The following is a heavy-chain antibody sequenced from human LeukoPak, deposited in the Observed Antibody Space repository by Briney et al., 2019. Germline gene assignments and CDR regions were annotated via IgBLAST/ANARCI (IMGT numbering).Heavy chain of an antibody. V-gene: IGHV3-30*02. CDR3: ATPYSGTYYGAFDI. CDR2: IRYDGSDK. D-gene: IGHD1-26*01. CDR1: GFTFSTYG. Sequence: GGSLRLSCAASGFTFSTYGMHWVRQAPGMRLEWVAFIRYDGSDKYYADSVKGRFTISRDNSKNTLYLQMNSLRAEDTAVYYCATPYSGTYYGAFDIWGQGIMVTVSS. J-gene: IGHJ3*02.